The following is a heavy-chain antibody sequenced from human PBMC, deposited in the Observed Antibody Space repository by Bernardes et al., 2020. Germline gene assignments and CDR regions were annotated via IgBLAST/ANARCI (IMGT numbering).Heavy chain of an antibody. CDR1: GFTLSRYW. J-gene: IGHJ4*02. V-gene: IGHV3-74*01. CDR2: INSDGSST. CDR3: ARDTKDYSDFDY. Sequence: GSLSPSRAASGFTLSRYWMHWVRPAPGKGLVWVSRINSDGSSTSYADSVKGRFTISRDNAKNTLYLQMNSLRAEDTAVYYCARDTKDYSDFDYWGQGTLVTVSS. D-gene: IGHD2-15*01.